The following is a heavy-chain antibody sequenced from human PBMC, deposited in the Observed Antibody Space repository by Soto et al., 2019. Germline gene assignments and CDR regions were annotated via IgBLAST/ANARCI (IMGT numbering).Heavy chain of an antibody. D-gene: IGHD3-10*01. CDR2: IYTSGST. Sequence: LSWIRQPAGKGLEWIGRIYTSGSTYYNPSLKGRVSMSVDTSKNQFSLKLNSVTAADTAVYYCARATWFGELYYDSWGQGTLVTVSS. CDR3: ARATWFGELYYDS. J-gene: IGHJ5*01. V-gene: IGHV4-4*07.